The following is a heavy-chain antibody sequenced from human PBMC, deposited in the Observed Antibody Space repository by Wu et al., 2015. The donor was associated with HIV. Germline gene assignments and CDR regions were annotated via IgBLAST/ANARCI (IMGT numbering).Heavy chain of an antibody. D-gene: IGHD3-22*01. CDR3: ARAAHYYDSSGYHNWFDP. CDR2: IIPMFGTA. CDR1: GGHFVSYG. Sequence: QVQLVQSGAEVEKPGSSVKVSCRISGGHFVSYGISWVRQAPGQGLEWMGGIIPMFGTANYEQRFQGRVTITADESTSTAYMELSSLRSEDTAVYYCARAAHYYDSSGYHNWFDPWGQGTLVTVSS. V-gene: IGHV1-69*01. J-gene: IGHJ5*02.